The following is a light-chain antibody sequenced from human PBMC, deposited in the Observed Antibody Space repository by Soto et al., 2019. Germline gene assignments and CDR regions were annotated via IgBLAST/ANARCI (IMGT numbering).Light chain of an antibody. Sequence: EIVLTQSPATLSVSPGDRATLSCRASESVSSNVAWYQQKPGQTPRLLIYGASTRATGVPPRFSGSRSGTEFTLAISSLQSEDFAVYYCQQYFNWPPYTFGQGTKVDIK. J-gene: IGKJ2*01. CDR2: GAS. CDR1: ESVSSN. V-gene: IGKV3-15*01. CDR3: QQYFNWPPYT.